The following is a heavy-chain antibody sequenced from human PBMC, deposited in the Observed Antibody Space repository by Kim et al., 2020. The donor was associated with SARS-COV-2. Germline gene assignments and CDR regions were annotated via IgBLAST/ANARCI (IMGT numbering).Heavy chain of an antibody. Sequence: ASVKVSCKASGYTFTSYYMHWVRQAPGQGLEWMGIINPSGGSTSYAQKFQGRVTMTRDTSTSTVYMELSSLSSENTAVYYCGRACGGDCYPSYYYYYYGMDVWGQGTTVTVSS. CDR1: GYTFTSYY. CDR2: INPSGGST. J-gene: IGHJ6*02. CDR3: GRACGGDCYPSYYYYYYGMDV. V-gene: IGHV1-46*01. D-gene: IGHD2-21*02.